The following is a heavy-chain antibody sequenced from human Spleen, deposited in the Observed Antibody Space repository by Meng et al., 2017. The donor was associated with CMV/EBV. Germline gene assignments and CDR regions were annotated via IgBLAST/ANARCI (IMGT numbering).Heavy chain of an antibody. CDR1: GYTFIGYY. D-gene: IGHD3-3*01. CDR2: IIPILGIA. V-gene: IGHV1-69*10. Sequence: SVKVSCKASGYTFIGYYMHWMRQAPGQGLEWMGGIIPILGIANYAQKFQGRVTITADKSTSTAYMELSSLRSEDTAVYYCARPRKRITIFGVVITHPDYYYYGMDVWGQGTTVTVSS. CDR3: ARPRKRITIFGVVITHPDYYYYGMDV. J-gene: IGHJ6*02.